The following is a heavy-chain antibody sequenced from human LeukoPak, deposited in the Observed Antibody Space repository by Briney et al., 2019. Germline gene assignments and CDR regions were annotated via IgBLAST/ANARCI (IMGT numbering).Heavy chain of an antibody. CDR2: INHSGST. CDR3: ARLTEADFDSGYVFDY. CDR1: GGSFSGYY. J-gene: IGHJ4*02. Sequence: PSETLSLTCAVYGGSFSGYYWSWIRQPPGKGLEWIGEINHSGSTNYNPSLKSRVTISVDTSKNQFSLKLSSVTAADTAVYYCARLTEADFDSGYVFDYWGQGTLVTVSS. D-gene: IGHD3-22*01. V-gene: IGHV4-34*01.